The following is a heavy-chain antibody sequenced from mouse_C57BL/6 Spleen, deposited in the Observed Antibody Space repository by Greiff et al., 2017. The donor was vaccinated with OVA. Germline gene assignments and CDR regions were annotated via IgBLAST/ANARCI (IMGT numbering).Heavy chain of an antibody. D-gene: IGHD1-1*01. CDR3: ARGGFTTVVADWYFDV. CDR1: GYTFTSYW. J-gene: IGHJ1*03. V-gene: IGHV1-52*01. Sequence: QVQLQQPGAELVRPGSSVKLSCKASGYTFTSYWMHWVKQRPIQGLEWIGNIDPSDSETHYNQKFKDKATLTVDKSSSTAYMQLSSLTSEDSAVYYCARGGFTTVVADWYFDVWGTGTTVTVSS. CDR2: IDPSDSET.